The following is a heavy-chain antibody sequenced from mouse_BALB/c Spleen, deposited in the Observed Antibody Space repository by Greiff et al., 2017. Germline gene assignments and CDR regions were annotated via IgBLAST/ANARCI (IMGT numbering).Heavy chain of an antibody. CDR3: ARHEGFDY. V-gene: IGHV5-6-2*01. CDR2: INSNGGST. CDR1: GFTFSSYY. Sequence: EVQGVESGGGLVKLGGSLKLSCAASGFTFSSYYMSWVHQTPEKRLELVAAINSNGGSTYYPDTVKGRFTISRDNAKNTLYLQMSSLKSEDTALYYCARHEGFDYWGQGTTLTVSS. J-gene: IGHJ2*01.